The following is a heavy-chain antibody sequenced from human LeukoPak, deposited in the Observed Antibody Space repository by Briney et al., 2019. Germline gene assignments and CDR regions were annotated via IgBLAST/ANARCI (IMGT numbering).Heavy chain of an antibody. D-gene: IGHD7-27*01. CDR3: AKATGDGGTFDY. CDR2: ISGSGGTT. V-gene: IGHV3-23*01. CDR1: GFTFSSYA. J-gene: IGHJ4*02. Sequence: PGGSLRLSCAASGFTFSSYAMSWVRQAPGKGLGWVSAISGSGGTTYYADSVKGRFTISRDNSKNTLYLQMNSLRAEDTAVYYCAKATGDGGTFDYWGQGTLVTVSS.